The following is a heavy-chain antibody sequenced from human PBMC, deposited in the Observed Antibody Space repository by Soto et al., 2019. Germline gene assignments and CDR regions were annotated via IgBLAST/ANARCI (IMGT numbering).Heavy chain of an antibody. CDR1: CYTFTSYG. CDR3: ERARYSSSWYSFDP. CDR2: ISAYNGNT. Sequence: GASVKVSCNASCYTFTSYGISWVRQSPGQGLEWMGWISAYNGNTNYAQKLQGRVTMTTDTSTRTAYMELRSLRSDDTAVYYCERARYSSSWYSFDPWRQGTLVTVSS. V-gene: IGHV1-18*01. D-gene: IGHD6-13*01. J-gene: IGHJ5*02.